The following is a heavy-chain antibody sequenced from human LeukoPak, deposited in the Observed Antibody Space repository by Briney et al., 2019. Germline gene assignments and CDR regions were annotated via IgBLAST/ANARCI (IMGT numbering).Heavy chain of an antibody. D-gene: IGHD2-21*02. J-gene: IGHJ4*02. V-gene: IGHV1-18*01. CDR2: ISTYSGET. Sequence: WASVKVSCKTSGYTFTSFGLSWVRQAPGQGLEWMGWISTYSGETNYAQKPQGRVTMTTDTSTSTAYMELRSLRSDDTAIYYCARDNALVVTLDYWGQGTLVTVSS. CDR1: GYTFTSFG. CDR3: ARDNALVVTLDY.